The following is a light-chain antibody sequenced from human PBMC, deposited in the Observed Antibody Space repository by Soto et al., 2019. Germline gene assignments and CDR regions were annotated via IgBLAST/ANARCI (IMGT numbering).Light chain of an antibody. CDR1: RRDGGGYNY. CDR3: SSYTISNTLPFV. Sequence: QSVLTQPASVSGSPGQSISISCTGTRRDGGGYNYVSWYQQYPGKSPKLLIYDVTHLPSGVSNRFSGSKSGNTASLTISGLQAEDEADYYCSSYTISNTLPFVFGTGTKVTVL. J-gene: IGLJ1*01. CDR2: DVT. V-gene: IGLV2-14*03.